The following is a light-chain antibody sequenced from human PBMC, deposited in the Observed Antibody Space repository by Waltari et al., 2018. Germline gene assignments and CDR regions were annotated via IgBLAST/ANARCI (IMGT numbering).Light chain of an antibody. CDR3: QQYVGSPPWT. V-gene: IGKV3-20*01. J-gene: IGKJ1*01. Sequence: EVVLTQSPGTLSLSPGERATLSCRASQNIGNNYLAWYQQKPGQAPTLLIVGAASRATGIPDRFSGSGSGTDFTLTISRLEPEDFAVYYCQQYVGSPPWTFGQGTKVEIK. CDR1: QNIGNNY. CDR2: GAA.